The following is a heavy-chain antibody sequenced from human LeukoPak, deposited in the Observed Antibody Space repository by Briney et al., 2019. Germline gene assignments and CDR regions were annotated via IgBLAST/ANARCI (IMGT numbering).Heavy chain of an antibody. CDR3: ARATAVAYFQH. V-gene: IGHV4-34*01. Sequence: SETLSLTCAVYGGSFSDYYWSWIRQAPGKGLEWIGEIKHSGSTNYNPSLKSRVTISVDTSKNQFSLRLNSVTAADTAVYYCARATAVAYFQHWGQGTPVTVSS. D-gene: IGHD4-17*01. CDR2: IKHSGST. CDR1: GGSFSDYY. J-gene: IGHJ1*01.